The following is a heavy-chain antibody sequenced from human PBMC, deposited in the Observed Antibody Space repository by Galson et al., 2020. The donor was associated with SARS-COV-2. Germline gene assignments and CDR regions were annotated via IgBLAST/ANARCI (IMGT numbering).Heavy chain of an antibody. CDR2: ISWNSGSI. Sequence: SLKISCAASGFTFDDYAMHWVRQAPGKGLEWVSGISWNSGSIGYADSVKGRFTISRDNAKNSLYLQMNSLRAEDTALYYCAKDRPNDYGDYFDYWGQGTLVTVSS. V-gene: IGHV3-9*01. CDR1: GFTFDDYA. CDR3: AKDRPNDYGDYFDY. J-gene: IGHJ4*02. D-gene: IGHD4-17*01.